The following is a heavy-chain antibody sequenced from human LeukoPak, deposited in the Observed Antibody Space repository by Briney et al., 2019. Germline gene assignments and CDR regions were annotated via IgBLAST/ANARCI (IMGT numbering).Heavy chain of an antibody. CDR3: ARDQGWGATGAQIDY. J-gene: IGHJ4*02. Sequence: PSETLSLTCTVSGGSITSSSYHWGWIRQPPGKGLEWIGSIYYTGTTYYNPSLKSRVTISVDTSKNQFSLKLSSVTAADTAVYYCARDQGWGATGAQIDYWGQGTLVTVSS. CDR2: IYYTGTT. V-gene: IGHV4-39*07. D-gene: IGHD1-26*01. CDR1: GGSITSSSYH.